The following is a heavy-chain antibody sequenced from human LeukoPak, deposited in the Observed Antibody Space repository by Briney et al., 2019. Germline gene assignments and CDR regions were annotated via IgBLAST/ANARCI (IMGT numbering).Heavy chain of an antibody. CDR3: AKDGTDFWSGYSYLY. J-gene: IGHJ4*02. D-gene: IGHD3-3*01. CDR1: GFTFSSYS. Sequence: GGSLRLSCAASGFTFSSYSMNWVRQAPGKGLEWVSSISSSSSYIYYADSVKGRFTISRDNSKNTLYLQMNSLRAEDTAVYYCAKDGTDFWSGYSYLYWGQGTLVTVSS. CDR2: ISSSSSYI. V-gene: IGHV3-21*04.